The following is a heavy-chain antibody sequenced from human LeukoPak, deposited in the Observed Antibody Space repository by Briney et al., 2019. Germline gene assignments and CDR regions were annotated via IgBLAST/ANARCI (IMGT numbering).Heavy chain of an antibody. CDR3: ARRLLTSRNGMDV. CDR1: GFTFSSYS. CDR2: ISSSSSYI. V-gene: IGHV3-21*01. Sequence: GGSLRLSCAASGFTFSSYSMNWVRQAPGKGLEWVSSISSSSSYIYYADSVKGRFTISRDNAKNSLNLQMNSLRAEDTAVYYCARRLLTSRNGMDVWGQGTTVTVSS. J-gene: IGHJ6*02. D-gene: IGHD4-11*01.